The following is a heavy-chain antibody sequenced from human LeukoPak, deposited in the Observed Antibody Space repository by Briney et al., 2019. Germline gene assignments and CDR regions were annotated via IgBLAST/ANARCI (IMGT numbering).Heavy chain of an antibody. CDR2: ISAYNGNT. Sequence: ASVKVSCKASGYTFTSYGISWVRQAPGQVLEWMGWISAYNGNTNYAQKLQGRVTMITDTSTSTACMELRSLRSDDTAVYYCARADYYYGSGSYRLDPWGQGTLVTVSS. CDR3: ARADYYYGSGSYRLDP. J-gene: IGHJ5*02. CDR1: GYTFTSYG. D-gene: IGHD3-10*01. V-gene: IGHV1-18*01.